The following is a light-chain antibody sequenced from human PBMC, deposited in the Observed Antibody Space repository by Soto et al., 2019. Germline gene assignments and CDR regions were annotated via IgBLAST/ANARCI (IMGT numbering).Light chain of an antibody. J-gene: IGLJ3*02. V-gene: IGLV4-69*01. Sequence: QSVLTQSPSASASLGASVKLTCTLSSRHSSYAIAWHQQQPEKGPRYLMKLNSDGSHTKGDGIPDRFSGSSSGAERYLTISSPQSEDEADYYCQTWGTGIRVFGGGTKLTVL. CDR3: QTWGTGIRV. CDR2: LNSDGSH. CDR1: SRHSSYA.